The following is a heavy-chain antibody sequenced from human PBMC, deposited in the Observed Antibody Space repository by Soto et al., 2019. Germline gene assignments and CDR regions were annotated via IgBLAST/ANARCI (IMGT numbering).Heavy chain of an antibody. D-gene: IGHD6-13*01. CDR2: IIPIFGTA. CDR1: GGTFSSYA. J-gene: IGHJ6*02. Sequence: ASVKVSCKASGGTFSSYAISWVRQAPGQGLEWMGGIIPIFGTANYAQKFQGRVTITADESTSTAYMELSSLRSEDTAVYYCAAQAADYYYYGMDVWGQGTTVTVSS. CDR3: AAQAADYYYYGMDV. V-gene: IGHV1-69*13.